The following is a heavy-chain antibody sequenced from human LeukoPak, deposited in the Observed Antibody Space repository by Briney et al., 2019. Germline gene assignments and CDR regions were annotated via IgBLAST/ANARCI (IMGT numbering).Heavy chain of an antibody. J-gene: IGHJ4*02. Sequence: PGGSLRLSCAASGFAVSSNYMSWVRQAPGKGLEWVSVIYSGGSTYYADSVKGRFTISRDNSKNTLYLQMNSLRAEDTAVYYCARPRLVYYFDYWGQGTLVSVAS. CDR3: ARPRLVYYFDY. CDR1: GFAVSSNY. CDR2: IYSGGST. V-gene: IGHV3-53*05.